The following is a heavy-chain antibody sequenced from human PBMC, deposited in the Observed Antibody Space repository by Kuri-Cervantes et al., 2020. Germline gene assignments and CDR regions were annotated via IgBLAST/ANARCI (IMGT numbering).Heavy chain of an antibody. CDR3: ARDISSGWYGWFDP. CDR1: GGSISSYY. V-gene: IGHV4-59*01. J-gene: IGHJ5*02. D-gene: IGHD6-19*01. Sequence: SETLSLTCTVSGGSISSYYWSWIRQPSGKGLEWIGYIYYSGSTNYNPSLKSRVTISVDTSKNQFSLKLSSVTAADTAVYYCARDISSGWYGWFDPWGQGTLVTVSS. CDR2: IYYSGST.